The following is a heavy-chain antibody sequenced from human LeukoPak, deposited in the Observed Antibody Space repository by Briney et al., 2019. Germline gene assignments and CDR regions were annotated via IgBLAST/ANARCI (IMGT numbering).Heavy chain of an antibody. Sequence: SETLSLTCTVSGGSISSSYWNWIRQPPRKGLEWIGDIYYSGSTTYNPSLKSRVTISIDTSKNQFSLRLSSVTAADTAVYYCARQLSGRLMTFDYWGQGTLVTVSS. CDR2: IYYSGST. D-gene: IGHD2-8*01. CDR3: ARQLSGRLMTFDY. J-gene: IGHJ4*02. CDR1: GGSISSSY. V-gene: IGHV4-59*08.